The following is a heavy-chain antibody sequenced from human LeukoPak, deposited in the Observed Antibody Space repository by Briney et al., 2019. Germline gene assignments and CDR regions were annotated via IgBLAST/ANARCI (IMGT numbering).Heavy chain of an antibody. D-gene: IGHD2-15*01. CDR2: INPNSGGT. V-gene: IGHV1-2*04. CDR3: ARDFGYCSGGSCSVTSSNGMDV. J-gene: IGHJ6*02. CDR1: GYTFTGYY. Sequence: ASVKVSCKASGYTFTGYYMHWVRQAPGQGLEWMGWINPNSGGTNYAQKFQGWVTMTRDTSISTAYMELSRLRSDDTAVYYCARDFGYCSGGSCSVTSSNGMDVWGQGTTVTVSS.